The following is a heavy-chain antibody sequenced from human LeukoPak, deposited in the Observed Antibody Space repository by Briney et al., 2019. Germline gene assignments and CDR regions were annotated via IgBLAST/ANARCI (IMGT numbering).Heavy chain of an antibody. CDR2: IKQDGSEK. J-gene: IGHJ1*01. CDR3: VRGGTYYYDN. V-gene: IGHV3-7*01. D-gene: IGHD3-22*01. CDR1: GVTFNFYW. Sequence: PGGSLRLSCTASGVTFNFYWTSWVRQTPEKGLEWVANIKQDGSEKNYVESVKGRFTISRDNAKNSLYLQMNGLRAHDTAVHYCVRGGTYYYDNWGQGALVTVSS.